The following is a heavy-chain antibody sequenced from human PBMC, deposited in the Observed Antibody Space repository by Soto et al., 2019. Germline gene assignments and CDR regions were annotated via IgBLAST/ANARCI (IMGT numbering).Heavy chain of an antibody. CDR2: INHSGST. CDR1: GGSFSGYY. D-gene: IGHD2-21*01. CDR3: ARSFKYCGGDCYSGYEYTFDY. Sequence: PSETLSLTCAVYGGSFSGYYWSWIRQPPGKGLEWIGEINHSGSTNYNPSLKSRVTISVDTSKNQFSLKLSSVTAADTAVYYCARSFKYCGGDCYSGYEYTFDYWGQGTLVTVSS. V-gene: IGHV4-34*01. J-gene: IGHJ4*02.